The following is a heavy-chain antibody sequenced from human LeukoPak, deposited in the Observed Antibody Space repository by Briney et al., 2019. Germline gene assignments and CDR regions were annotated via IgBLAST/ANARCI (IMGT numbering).Heavy chain of an antibody. Sequence: TSETLSLTCTVSGGSISSYYWSSIRQPAGKGLEWIGRIYTSGSTNYNPSLKSRVTMSVDTSKNQFSLKLSSVTAADTAVYYCARGFTSGWYWWFDPWGQGTLVTVSS. CDR2: IYTSGST. CDR1: GGSISSYY. V-gene: IGHV4-4*07. CDR3: ARGFTSGWYWWFDP. J-gene: IGHJ5*02. D-gene: IGHD6-19*01.